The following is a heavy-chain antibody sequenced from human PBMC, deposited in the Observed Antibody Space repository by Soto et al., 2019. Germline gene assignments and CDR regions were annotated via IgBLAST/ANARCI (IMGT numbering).Heavy chain of an antibody. V-gene: IGHV3-30*18. CDR1: GFTFSSYG. CDR2: ISYDGSNK. CDR3: AKEKGELVLYYYCGMDV. Sequence: QVQLVESGGGVVQPGRSLRLSCAASGFTFSSYGMHWVRKAPGKGLEWVAVISYDGSNKYYADSVKGRFTISRDNSKNTLYLQMNSLRSEDTAVYYCAKEKGELVLYYYCGMDVWGQGTTVTVSS. D-gene: IGHD6-6*01. J-gene: IGHJ6*02.